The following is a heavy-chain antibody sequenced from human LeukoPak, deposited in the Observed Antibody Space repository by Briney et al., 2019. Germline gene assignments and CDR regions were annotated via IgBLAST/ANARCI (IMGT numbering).Heavy chain of an antibody. J-gene: IGHJ6*03. CDR2: FDPEDGET. V-gene: IGHV1-24*01. D-gene: IGHD6-6*01. CDR3: ATGDYAAPRFYYYMDV. Sequence: GASVKVSCKASGHTFTGYYMHWVRQAPGQGLEWMGGFDPEDGETIYAQKFQGRVTMTEDTSTDTAYMELSSLRSEDTAVYYCATGDYAAPRFYYYMDVWGKGTTVTVSS. CDR1: GHTFTGYY.